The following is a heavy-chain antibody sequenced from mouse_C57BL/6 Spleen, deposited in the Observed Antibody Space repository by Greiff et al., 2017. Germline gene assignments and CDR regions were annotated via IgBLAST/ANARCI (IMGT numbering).Heavy chain of an antibody. D-gene: IGHD1-1*01. CDR3: AREVITTVVAPFAY. Sequence: EVKLMESGGGLVKPGGSLKLSCAASGFTFSSYAMSWVRQTPEKRLEWVATISAGGSYTYYQDNVKGRFTLSRDNAKNNLYVQRSHLKSEYTAMYYCAREVITTVVAPFAYWGQGTLVTVSA. CDR2: ISAGGSYT. V-gene: IGHV5-4*03. J-gene: IGHJ3*01. CDR1: GFTFSSYA.